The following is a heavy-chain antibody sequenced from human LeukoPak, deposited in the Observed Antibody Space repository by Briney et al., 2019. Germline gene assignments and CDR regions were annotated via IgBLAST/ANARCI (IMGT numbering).Heavy chain of an antibody. Sequence: PGGSLRLSCAASGFTFSSYSMNWVRQAPGKGLEWVSSISSGSSYIYYADSVKGRFTISRDNAKNSLYLQMNSLRAEDTAVYYCARVREMASRDFDYWGQGTLVTVSS. J-gene: IGHJ4*02. CDR2: ISSGSSYI. V-gene: IGHV3-21*01. CDR3: ARVREMASRDFDY. CDR1: GFTFSSYS. D-gene: IGHD5-24*01.